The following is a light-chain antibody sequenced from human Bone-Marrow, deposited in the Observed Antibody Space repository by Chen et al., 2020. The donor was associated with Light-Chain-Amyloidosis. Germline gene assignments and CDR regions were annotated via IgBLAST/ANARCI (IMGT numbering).Light chain of an antibody. Sequence: SYVLTQPSSVSVAPGQTAPIACGGNNIGSTSVHWYQQTPGQAPLLVVYDESDRPSGIPERLSGSNAGNTATPTISRVEAGEEADYYCQVWDRSSDRPVFGGGTKLTVL. CDR2: DES. V-gene: IGLV3-21*02. J-gene: IGLJ3*02. CDR1: NIGSTS. CDR3: QVWDRSSDRPV.